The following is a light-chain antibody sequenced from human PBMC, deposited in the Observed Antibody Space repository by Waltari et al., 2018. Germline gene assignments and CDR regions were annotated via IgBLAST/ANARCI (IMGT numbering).Light chain of an antibody. J-gene: IGLJ3*02. V-gene: IGLV2-14*03. CDR3: SSFTRSRTWL. Sequence: QSALTQPASVSGSPGQSITISCTGSDSDIVPYNYVSWYQQHPGRAPNLIIFGVSDRPSGVSNRFSGSKSGHTASLTISGLQAEDEADYYCSSFTRSRTWLFGGGTKVTVL. CDR1: DSDIVPYNY. CDR2: GVS.